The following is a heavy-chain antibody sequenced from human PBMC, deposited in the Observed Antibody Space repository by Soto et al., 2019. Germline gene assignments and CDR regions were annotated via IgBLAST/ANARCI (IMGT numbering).Heavy chain of an antibody. V-gene: IGHV3-66*01. CDR2: IYSGGST. D-gene: IGHD3-10*02. CDR1: GFTVSSNY. J-gene: IGHJ3*02. Sequence: PGGSLRLSCAASGFTVSSNYMSWVLQAPWKGLEWVSVIYSGGSTYYADSVKGRFTISRDNSKNTLYLQMNSLRAEDTAVYYCARVPTMIGIDIWGQGTMVTVSS. CDR3: ARVPTMIGIDI.